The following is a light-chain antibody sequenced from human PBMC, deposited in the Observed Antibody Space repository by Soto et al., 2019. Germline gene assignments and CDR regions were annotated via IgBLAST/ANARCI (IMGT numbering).Light chain of an antibody. CDR1: QDIRSD. Sequence: AIQVTQSPSSLSASVGDRVTITCRASQDIRSDLGWYQQKPGKAPKLLIFATSTLQSGVPSRFSGTGSGTDFTLTISRRQPEDFATYYCLQDFNYPWTFGQGTKVDTK. J-gene: IGKJ1*01. CDR2: ATS. V-gene: IGKV1-6*01. CDR3: LQDFNYPWT.